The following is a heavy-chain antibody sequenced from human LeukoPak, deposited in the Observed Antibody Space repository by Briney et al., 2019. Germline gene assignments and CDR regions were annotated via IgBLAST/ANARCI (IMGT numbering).Heavy chain of an antibody. CDR3: ARGYCSSTSCYSLDY. CDR2: INPNSGGT. D-gene: IGHD2-2*01. Sequence: ASVKVSCKASGYTFTCYYMHWVRQAPGQGREWMGWINPNSGGTNYAQKFQGRVTMTRDTSISTAYMELSRLRSDDTAVYYCARGYCSSTSCYSLDYWGQGTLVTVSS. CDR1: GYTFTCYY. J-gene: IGHJ4*02. V-gene: IGHV1-2*02.